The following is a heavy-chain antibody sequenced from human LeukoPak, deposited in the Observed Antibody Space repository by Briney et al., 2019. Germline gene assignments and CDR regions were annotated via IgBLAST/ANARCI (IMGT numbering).Heavy chain of an antibody. CDR2: ITPIFGTA. Sequence: ASVKVSCKAPGGTFSSYAISWVRQAPGQGLEWMGGITPIFGTANYAQKFQGRVTITTDESTSTAYMELSSLRSEDTAVYYCANLLDYWGQGTLVTVSS. V-gene: IGHV1-69*05. J-gene: IGHJ4*02. CDR3: ANLLDY. CDR1: GGTFSSYA.